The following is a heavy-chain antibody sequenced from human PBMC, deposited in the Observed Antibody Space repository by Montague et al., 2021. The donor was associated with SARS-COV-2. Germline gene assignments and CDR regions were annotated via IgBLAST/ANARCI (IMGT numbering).Heavy chain of an antibody. CDR1: GDRVSSNGAA. V-gene: IGHV6-1*01. Sequence: CAISGDRVSSNGAAWNWIRQSPSRGLEWLGRTYYRSKWYNDYAVSVKSRITINPDTSKNQFSLQLNSVTPEDTAVYYCASGRMVPYSSSWTTLYYYYGMDVWGQGTTVTVSS. J-gene: IGHJ6*02. D-gene: IGHD6-13*01. CDR3: ASGRMVPYSSSWTTLYYYYGMDV. CDR2: TYYRSKWYN.